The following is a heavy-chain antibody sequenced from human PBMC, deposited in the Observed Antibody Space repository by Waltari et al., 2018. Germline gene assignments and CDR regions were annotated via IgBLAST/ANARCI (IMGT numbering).Heavy chain of an antibody. CDR1: GFIFSNYG. CDR3: VRERGPFNGFDI. J-gene: IGHJ3*02. Sequence: QVQLVESGGGVVQPGRSLGLSCAASGFIFSNYGMHWARQAPGKGLEWVAVIWSAGRNAYYADSVQGRFTFSRDNSKNTLYLQMNSLRAEDTAVYYCVRERGPFNGFDIWGQGTMVTVSS. CDR2: IWSAGRNA. V-gene: IGHV3-33*01. D-gene: IGHD3-10*01.